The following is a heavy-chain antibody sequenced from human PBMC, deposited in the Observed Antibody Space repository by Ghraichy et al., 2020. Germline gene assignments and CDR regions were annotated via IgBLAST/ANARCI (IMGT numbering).Heavy chain of an antibody. CDR3: VGVRYTFA. Sequence: LSLTCAASGFTFSSYILSWVRQAPGKGLEWVAVVSYDGTTKSYADSVKGRFSISRDDSKKSLYLHMNSLRPDDTAMYYCVGVRYTFAWGQGTLVTVSS. CDR1: GFTFSSYI. D-gene: IGHD2/OR15-2a*01. V-gene: IGHV3-30-3*01. CDR2: VSYDGTTK. J-gene: IGHJ5*02.